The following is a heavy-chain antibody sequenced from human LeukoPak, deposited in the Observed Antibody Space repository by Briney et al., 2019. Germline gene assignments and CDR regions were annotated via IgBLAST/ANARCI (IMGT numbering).Heavy chain of an antibody. CDR3: ARDSSGSSWYDDAFDI. CDR1: GYTFTSYG. CDR2: ISAYNGNT. D-gene: IGHD6-13*01. J-gene: IGHJ3*02. V-gene: IGHV1-18*04. Sequence: GASVKVSCKASGYTFTSYGISWMRQAPGQGLEWMGWISAYNGNTNYAQKLQGRVTMTTDTSTSTAYMELRSLRSDDTAVYYCARDSSGSSWYDDAFDIWGQGTMVTVSS.